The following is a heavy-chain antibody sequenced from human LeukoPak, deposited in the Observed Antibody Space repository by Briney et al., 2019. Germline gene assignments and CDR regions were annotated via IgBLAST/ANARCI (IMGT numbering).Heavy chain of an antibody. J-gene: IGHJ4*02. CDR2: INWNGGST. D-gene: IGHD6-13*01. CDR1: GFTFSSYS. V-gene: IGHV3-20*04. Sequence: PGGSLRLSCAASGFTFSSYSMNWVRQAPGKGLEWVSGINWNGGSTGYADSVKGRFTISRDNAKNSLYLQMNSLRAEDTALYYCARDRDSSSWPQYFDYWGQGTLVTVSS. CDR3: ARDRDSSSWPQYFDY.